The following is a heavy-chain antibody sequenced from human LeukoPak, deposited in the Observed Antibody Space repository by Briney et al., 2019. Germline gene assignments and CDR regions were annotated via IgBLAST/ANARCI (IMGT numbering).Heavy chain of an antibody. CDR2: IWYDGSDK. D-gene: IGHD6-19*01. CDR3: AKDLSYSSGSRLLDY. J-gene: IGHJ4*02. CDR1: AFTFSSYG. Sequence: PGRSLRLSCAASAFTFSSYGMHWVRQAPGKGLEWVAVIWYDGSDKYYADSVKGRFTISRDNSKNTLYLQMNSLRVEDTAVYYCAKDLSYSSGSRLLDYWGQGTLVTVSS. V-gene: IGHV3-33*06.